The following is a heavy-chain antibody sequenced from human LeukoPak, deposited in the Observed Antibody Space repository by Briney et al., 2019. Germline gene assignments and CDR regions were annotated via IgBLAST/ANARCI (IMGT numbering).Heavy chain of an antibody. J-gene: IGHJ5*02. V-gene: IGHV5-51*01. D-gene: IGHD3-10*01. CDR1: GYNFSNYW. CDR3: ARLLTTYYYAPFDP. Sequence: GESLKISCKGSGYNFSNYWIAWLRQMPGKGLEWMGIIYPGDSDTRYSPSFQGQVTISADKSISTAYLQWGSLKASDTAIYYCARLLTTYYYAPFDPWGQGTLVTVSS. CDR2: IYPGDSDT.